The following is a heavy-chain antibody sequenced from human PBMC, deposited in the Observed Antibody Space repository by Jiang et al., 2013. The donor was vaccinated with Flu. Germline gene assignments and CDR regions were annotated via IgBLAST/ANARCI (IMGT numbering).Heavy chain of an antibody. J-gene: IGHJ4*02. CDR2: ISAYNGDT. Sequence: NWVRQAPGQGLEWVGWISAYNGDTNFAQKFQGRVTMTTDTSTSTAYMDLRSLRSDDTAVYYCARGIEVAGTNYWGQGALVTVSS. CDR3: ARGIEVAGTNY. V-gene: IGHV1-18*01. D-gene: IGHD6-19*01.